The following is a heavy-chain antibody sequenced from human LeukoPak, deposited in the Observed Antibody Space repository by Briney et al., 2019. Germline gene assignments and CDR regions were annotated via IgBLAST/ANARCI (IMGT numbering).Heavy chain of an antibody. J-gene: IGHJ5*02. CDR3: ARDLVGPATAMTRGWFDP. CDR2: INPNSGGT. Sequence: GASVKVSCKASGYTFTGYYMHWVRQAPGQGLEWMGWINPNSGGTNYAQKFQGRVTMTRDTSISTAYMELSRLRSDDTAVYYCARDLVGPATAMTRGWFDPWGQGTLVTVSS. CDR1: GYTFTGYY. D-gene: IGHD2-2*01. V-gene: IGHV1-2*02.